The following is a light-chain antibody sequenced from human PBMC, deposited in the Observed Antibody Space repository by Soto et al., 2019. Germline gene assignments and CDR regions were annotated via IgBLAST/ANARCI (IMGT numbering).Light chain of an antibody. CDR1: SSDMGGYNY. V-gene: IGLV2-14*03. CDR3: SSYTRTSTLYV. Sequence: QSALTQPASVSGSPGQSITISCTGTSSDMGGYNYVSWYQQLPGKVPKLIIYDVSNRPSGVSDRFSGSKSGNAASLTISGLQAEDEADYYCSSYTRTSTLYVFGTGTKLTVL. J-gene: IGLJ1*01. CDR2: DVS.